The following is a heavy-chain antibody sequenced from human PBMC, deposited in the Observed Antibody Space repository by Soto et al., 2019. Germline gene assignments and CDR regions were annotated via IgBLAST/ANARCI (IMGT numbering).Heavy chain of an antibody. D-gene: IGHD3-3*01. J-gene: IGHJ5*01. V-gene: IGHV4-39*01. CDR1: GGSIRSTSYY. CDR3: ARLDFLDDS. Sequence: QLQLQESGPGLVKPSETLSLTCTVSGGSIRSTSYYWGWIRQPPGKGLEWIGSISYSGSNDYNPSLKSRVTISVDTSKNQFSLKLSSVTAADTAVYYCARLDFLDDSWGQGTLVIVSS. CDR2: ISYSGSN.